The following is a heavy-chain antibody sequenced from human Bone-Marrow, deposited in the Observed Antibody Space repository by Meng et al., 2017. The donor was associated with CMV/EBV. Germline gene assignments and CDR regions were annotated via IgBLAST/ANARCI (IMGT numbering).Heavy chain of an antibody. CDR3: ARLPCTGGSCYHDY. CDR2: INKDASEI. Sequence: SGFSFSFYWMSWVRQAQGKGLEWVANINKDASEIYYVDSVKGRFTISRDNAKKSLYLQLNSLRAEDTAIYYCARLPCTGGSCYHDYWGQGTLVTVSS. J-gene: IGHJ4*02. D-gene: IGHD2-15*01. CDR1: GFSFSFYW. V-gene: IGHV3-7*03.